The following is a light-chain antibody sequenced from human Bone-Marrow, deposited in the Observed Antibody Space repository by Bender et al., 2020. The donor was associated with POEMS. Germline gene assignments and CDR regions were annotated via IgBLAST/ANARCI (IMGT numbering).Light chain of an antibody. J-gene: IGLJ2*01. V-gene: IGLV2-23*01. CDR1: DTDVGSYRY. CDR3: CSHAGSRTVV. CDR2: EGT. Sequence: QSALTQPASVSGSPGQSITISCTGTDTDVGSYRYVSWYQQHPGKAPKLIIYEGTQRPSGVSDRFSGSKSGNTAALTISGLQAEDEADYHCCSHAGSRTVVFGGGTKLTVL.